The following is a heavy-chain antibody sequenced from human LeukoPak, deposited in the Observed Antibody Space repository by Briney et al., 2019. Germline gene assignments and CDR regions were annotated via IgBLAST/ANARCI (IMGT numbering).Heavy chain of an antibody. D-gene: IGHD2-2*01. CDR1: GDGVSSNSAA. CDR2: TYYRSKWYN. CDR3: ARTGRYCSSTSCSFNWFDP. Sequence: SQTLSLACAISGDGVSSNSAAWNWIRQSPSRGLEWLGRTYYRSKWYNDYAVSVKSRITINPDTSKNQFSLQLNSVTPEDTAVYYCARTGRYCSSTSCSFNWFDPWGQGTLVTVSS. J-gene: IGHJ5*02. V-gene: IGHV6-1*01.